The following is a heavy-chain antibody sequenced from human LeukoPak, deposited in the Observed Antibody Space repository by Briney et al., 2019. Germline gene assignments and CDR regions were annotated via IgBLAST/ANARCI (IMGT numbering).Heavy chain of an antibody. CDR3: ARGDCSGGSCYSSTTGYYFDY. Sequence: ASVKVSCKASGYTFTSYYMHWVRQAPGQGLEWMGIINPSGGSTSYAQKFQGRVTMTMDTSTSTVYMELSSLRSEDTAVYYCARGDCSGGSCYSSTTGYYFDYWGQGTLVTVSS. CDR1: GYTFTSYY. CDR2: INPSGGST. D-gene: IGHD2-15*01. V-gene: IGHV1-46*01. J-gene: IGHJ4*02.